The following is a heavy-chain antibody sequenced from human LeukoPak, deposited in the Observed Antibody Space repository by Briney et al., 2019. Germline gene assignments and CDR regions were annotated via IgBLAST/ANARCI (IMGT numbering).Heavy chain of an antibody. CDR2: IYYSGDT. V-gene: IGHV4-39*01. CDR1: GDSVSSGSYY. Sequence: PSETLSLTCTVSGDSVSSGSYYWGWIRQPPGEGLEWIGSIYYSGDTYCNPSLESRVTISVDTSKNQFFLHLSSVTAADTAVYYCARLSTGSLHYFDCWGQGTLVTVSS. CDR3: ARLSTGSLHYFDC. D-gene: IGHD1-1*01. J-gene: IGHJ4*02.